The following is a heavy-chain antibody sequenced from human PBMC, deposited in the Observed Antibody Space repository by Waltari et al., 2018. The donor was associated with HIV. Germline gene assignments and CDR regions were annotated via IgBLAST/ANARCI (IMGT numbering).Heavy chain of an antibody. CDR1: GGSFSGYY. CDR3: ASAPSRGDYKNDY. V-gene: IGHV4-34*01. Sequence: QVQLQQWGAGLLKPSETLSLTCAVYGGSFSGYYWRWIRQPPGKGLEWIGEINHSGSTNYNPSLKSRVTISVDTSKNQFSLKLSSVTAADTAVYYCASAPSRGDYKNDYWGQGTLVTVSS. CDR2: INHSGST. D-gene: IGHD4-17*01. J-gene: IGHJ4*02.